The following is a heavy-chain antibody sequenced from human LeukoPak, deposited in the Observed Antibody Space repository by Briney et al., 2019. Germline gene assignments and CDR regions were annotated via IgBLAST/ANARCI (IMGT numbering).Heavy chain of an antibody. Sequence: SETLSLTCSVSGGSFSSSSYYWSWIRQPAGKGLEWIGRIHTSGSTNYNPSLKSRVTISADTSKNQFFLKLSAVTAAYKAVYYCTTGGGYDAFDIWGQGTMVTVSS. CDR3: TTGGGYDAFDI. CDR1: GGSFSSSSYY. J-gene: IGHJ3*02. CDR2: IHTSGST. V-gene: IGHV4-61*02. D-gene: IGHD3-16*01.